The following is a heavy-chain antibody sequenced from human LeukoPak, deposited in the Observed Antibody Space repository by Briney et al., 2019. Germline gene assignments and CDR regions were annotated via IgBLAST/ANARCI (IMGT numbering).Heavy chain of an antibody. J-gene: IGHJ6*02. V-gene: IGHV1-69*04. CDR1: GGTFSSYA. CDR3: AIFDGMDV. CDR2: IIPIFGIA. Sequence: SVTVSCKASGGTFSSYAISWVRPAPGQGLEWMGRIIPIFGIANYAQKFQGRVTITADKSTSTAYMELSSLRSEDTAVYYCAIFDGMDVWGQGTTVTVSS.